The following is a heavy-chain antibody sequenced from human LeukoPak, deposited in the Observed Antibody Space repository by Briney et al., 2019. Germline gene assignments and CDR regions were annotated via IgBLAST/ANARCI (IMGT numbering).Heavy chain of an antibody. J-gene: IGHJ6*03. CDR1: GGSINSYY. Sequence: SETLSLTCTVSGGSINSYYWSWIRQPPGKGLEWIGYIYYSGSTNYNPSLKSRVTISVDTSKNQFSLKLTSVTAADTAVYYCARTTEGGYTYGYFYYYYMDVWGKGTTVTISS. CDR3: ARTTEGGYTYGYFYYYYMDV. D-gene: IGHD5-18*01. V-gene: IGHV4-59*01. CDR2: IYYSGST.